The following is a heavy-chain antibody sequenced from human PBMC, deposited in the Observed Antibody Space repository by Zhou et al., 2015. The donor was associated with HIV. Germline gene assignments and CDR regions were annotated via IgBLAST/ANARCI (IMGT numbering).Heavy chain of an antibody. V-gene: IGHV3-21*01. CDR1: GFTFSSYS. Sequence: EVQLVESGGGLVKPGGSLRLSCAASGFTFSSYSMNWVRQAPGKGLEWVSSISSSSSYIYYADSVKGRFTISRDNAKNSLYLQMNSLRAEDTAVYYCAREGLTMIKALFWGQGTLVTVSS. CDR3: AREGLTMIKALF. J-gene: IGHJ4*02. CDR2: ISSSSSYI. D-gene: IGHD3-22*01.